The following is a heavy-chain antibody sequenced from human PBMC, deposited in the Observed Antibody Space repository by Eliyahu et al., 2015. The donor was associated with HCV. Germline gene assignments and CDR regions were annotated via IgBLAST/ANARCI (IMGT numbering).Heavy chain of an antibody. Sequence: EPLKPSETLSLTCAVYGGSFSGYYWSWIRQPPGKGLEWIGEINHSGSTNYNPSLKSRVTISVDTSKNQFSLKLSSVTAADTAVYYCARGNPQYYDFWSGYYRHPGLFDYWGQGTLVTVSS. CDR3: ARGNPQYYDFWSGYYRHPGLFDY. J-gene: IGHJ4*02. CDR1: GGSFSGYY. V-gene: IGHV4-34*01. D-gene: IGHD3-3*01. CDR2: INHSGST.